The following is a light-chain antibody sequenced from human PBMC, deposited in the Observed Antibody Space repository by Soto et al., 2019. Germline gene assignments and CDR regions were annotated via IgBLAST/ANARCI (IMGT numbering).Light chain of an antibody. V-gene: IGKV3-11*01. CDR2: DAS. J-gene: IGKJ5*01. CDR3: QQRSNWPPIT. CDR1: QRVSSY. Sequence: EIVLTQSPASLSLSPGERGTLACRASQRVSSYLAWYQQKPGQAPRLLIYDASNRATGIPARFSGSGSGTDFTLTISSQEPEDFAVYYCQQRSNWPPITFGQGTRLEIK.